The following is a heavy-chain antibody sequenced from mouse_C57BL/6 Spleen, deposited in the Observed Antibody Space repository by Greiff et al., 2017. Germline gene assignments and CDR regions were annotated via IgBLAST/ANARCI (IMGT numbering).Heavy chain of an antibody. D-gene: IGHD2-4*01. CDR3: ARSYYDYDEGFDY. J-gene: IGHJ2*01. CDR2: IYPGDGDT. Sequence: VQLQPSGAELVKPGASVKISCKASGYAFSSYWMNWVKQRPGKGLEWIGQIYPGDGDTNYNGKFKGKATLTADKSSSTAYMQLSSLTSEDSAVYFCARSYYDYDEGFDYWGQGTTLTVSS. CDR1: GYAFSSYW. V-gene: IGHV1-80*01.